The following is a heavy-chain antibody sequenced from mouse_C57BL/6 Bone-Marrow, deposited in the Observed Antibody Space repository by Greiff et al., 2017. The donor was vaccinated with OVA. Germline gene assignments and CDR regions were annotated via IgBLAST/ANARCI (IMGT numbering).Heavy chain of an antibody. Sequence: EVHLVESGEGLVKPGGSLKLSCAASGFTFSSYAMSWVRQTPEKRLEWVAYISSGGDYIYYADTVKGRFTISRDNARNTLYLQMISLKSEDTDMYSCTRLLDAMDYWGQGTSVTVSS. D-gene: IGHD2-1*01. CDR3: TRLLDAMDY. CDR1: GFTFSSYA. CDR2: ISSGGDYI. V-gene: IGHV5-9-1*02. J-gene: IGHJ4*01.